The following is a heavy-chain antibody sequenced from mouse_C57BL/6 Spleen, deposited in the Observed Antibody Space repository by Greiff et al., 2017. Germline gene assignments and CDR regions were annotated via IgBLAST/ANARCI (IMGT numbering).Heavy chain of an antibody. D-gene: IGHD3-2*02. V-gene: IGHV1-52*01. CDR2: IDPSDSET. J-gene: IGHJ2*01. Sequence: QVQLQQPGAELVRPGSSVKLSCKASGYTFTSYWMHWVKQRPIQGLEWIGNIDPSDSETHYNQKFKDKATLTVDKSSSTAYMQLSSLTSEDSAVYYCARWDSAGYVDDWGQGTTLTVAS. CDR1: GYTFTSYW. CDR3: ARWDSAGYVDD.